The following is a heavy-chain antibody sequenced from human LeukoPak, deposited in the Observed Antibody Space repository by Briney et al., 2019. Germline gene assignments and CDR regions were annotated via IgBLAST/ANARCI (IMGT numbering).Heavy chain of an antibody. CDR1: GFTFSSYS. V-gene: IGHV3-48*02. CDR3: ARDAVSGFCSGGSCYSGTFDY. J-gene: IGHJ4*02. D-gene: IGHD2-15*01. CDR2: ISSSSSTI. Sequence: GGSLRLSCAASGFTFSSYSMNWVRQAPGKGLEWVSYISSSSSTIYYADSVKGRFTISRDNAKNSLYLQMNSLRDEDTAVYYCARDAVSGFCSGGSCYSGTFDYWGQGTLVTVSS.